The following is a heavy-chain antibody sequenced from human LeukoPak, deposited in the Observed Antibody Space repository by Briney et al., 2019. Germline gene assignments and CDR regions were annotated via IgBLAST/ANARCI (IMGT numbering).Heavy chain of an antibody. J-gene: IGHJ4*02. CDR1: GYTFTSYY. CDR2: INPSGGST. V-gene: IGHV1-46*03. CDR3: ARVGDRDGYRPNYFDY. D-gene: IGHD5-24*01. Sequence: ASVKVSCKASGYTFTSYYMHWVRQAPGQVLEWMGIINPSGGSTSCAQKFQGRVTMTRDTSTSTVYMELSSLRSEDTAVYYCARVGDRDGYRPNYFDYWGQGTLVTVSS.